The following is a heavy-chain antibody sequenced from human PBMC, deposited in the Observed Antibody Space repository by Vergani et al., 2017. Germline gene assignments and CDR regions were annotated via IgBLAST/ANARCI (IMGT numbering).Heavy chain of an antibody. Sequence: QVQLVQSGAAVKKPGASVKVSCKASGYTFTSSYMHWVRQAPGQGLEWMGIINPSGGSTSYAQKFQGRVTMTRDTSTRTVYMELSSLRSEDTAVYYCARDRGGSTCADYWGQGTLVTVSS. CDR2: INPSGGST. D-gene: IGHD6-13*01. V-gene: IGHV1-46*01. CDR3: ARDRGGSTCADY. J-gene: IGHJ4*02. CDR1: GYTFTSSY.